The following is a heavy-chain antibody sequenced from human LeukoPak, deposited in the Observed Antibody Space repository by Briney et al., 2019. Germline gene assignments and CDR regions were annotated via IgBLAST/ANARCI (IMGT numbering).Heavy chain of an antibody. Sequence: GGSLRLSCAASGFTFSSHWMTWVRQAPGKGLEWVSSISSSSSYIYYADSVKGRFTISRDNAKNSLYLQMNSLRAEDTAVYYCARGGSGYDSSHDYWGQGTLVTVSS. CDR1: GFTFSSHW. V-gene: IGHV3-21*01. J-gene: IGHJ4*02. CDR3: ARGGSGYDSSHDY. D-gene: IGHD3-22*01. CDR2: ISSSSSYI.